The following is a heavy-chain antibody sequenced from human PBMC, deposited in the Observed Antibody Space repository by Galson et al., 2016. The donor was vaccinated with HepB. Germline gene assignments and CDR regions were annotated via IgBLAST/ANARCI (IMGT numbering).Heavy chain of an antibody. CDR1: GFTFSSYG. Sequence: SLRLSCAASGFTFSSYGMHWVRQVPGKGLEWVAVISYDGSNKHYADSVKGRFTISRDNSKNTLYLQMNSLRAEDTAVYYCATPYYDFWSGYNPFDYWGQGTLVTVSS. D-gene: IGHD3-3*01. V-gene: IGHV3-30*03. CDR2: ISYDGSNK. CDR3: ATPYYDFWSGYNPFDY. J-gene: IGHJ4*02.